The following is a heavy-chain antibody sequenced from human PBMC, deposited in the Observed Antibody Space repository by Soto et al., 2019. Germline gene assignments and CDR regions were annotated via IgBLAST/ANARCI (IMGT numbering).Heavy chain of an antibody. CDR3: AKDQHSSGLFALDY. CDR2: INAGNGNT. V-gene: IGHV1-3*01. J-gene: IGHJ4*02. CDR1: GYTFTTYG. D-gene: IGHD6-19*01. Sequence: QVQLVQSGAEVRKPGASVKVSCKASGYTFTTYGIHWVRQAPGQRLELMGWINAGNGNTKYSQKFQGRVTITSDTSASTSYMELRGLRSEDTAVYYCAKDQHSSGLFALDYWGQETLLTVSS.